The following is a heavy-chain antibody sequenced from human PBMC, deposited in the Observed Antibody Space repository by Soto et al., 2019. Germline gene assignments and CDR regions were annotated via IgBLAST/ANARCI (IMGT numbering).Heavy chain of an antibody. J-gene: IGHJ6*02. D-gene: IGHD6-19*01. CDR1: GYTFTGYY. CDR3: ARDNWGQIAVAGYYYYGMDF. V-gene: IGHV1-2*04. Sequence: ASVKVSCKASGYTFTGYYMHWVRQAPGQGLEWMGWINPNSGGTNYAQKFQGWVTMTRDTSISTAYMELSRLRSDDTAVYYCARDNWGQIAVAGYYYYGMDFWGQGTTVTVSS. CDR2: INPNSGGT.